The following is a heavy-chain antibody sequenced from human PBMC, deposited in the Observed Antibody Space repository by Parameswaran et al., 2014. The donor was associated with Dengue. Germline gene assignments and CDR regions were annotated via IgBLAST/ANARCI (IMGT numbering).Heavy chain of an antibody. CDR3: ARYYGSGSYYIPYYYGMDV. V-gene: IGHV3-30*04. J-gene: IGHJ6*02. Sequence: VRQMPGKGLEWVAVISYDGSNKYYADSVKGRFTISRDNSKNTLYLQMNSLRAEDTAVYYCARYYGSGSYYIPYYYGMDVWGQGTTVTVSS. CDR2: ISYDGSNK. D-gene: IGHD3-10*01.